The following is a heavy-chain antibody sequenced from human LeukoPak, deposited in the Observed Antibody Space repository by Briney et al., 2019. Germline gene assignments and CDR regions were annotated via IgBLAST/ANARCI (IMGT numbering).Heavy chain of an antibody. J-gene: IGHJ4*02. CDR3: ARTVPASALDY. Sequence: SETLSLTCAVYGGPFSGYYWSWIRQPPGKGLEWIGEINHSGSTNYNPSLKSRVTISVDTSKNQFSLKLSSVTAADTAVYYCARTVPASALDYWGQGTLVTVSS. CDR1: GGPFSGYY. V-gene: IGHV4-34*01. CDR2: INHSGST.